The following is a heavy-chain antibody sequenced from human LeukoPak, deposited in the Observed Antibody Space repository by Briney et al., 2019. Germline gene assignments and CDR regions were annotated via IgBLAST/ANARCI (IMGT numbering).Heavy chain of an antibody. Sequence: SETLSLTCTVSGGSISSYYWSWIRQPPGKGLEWIGYIYHSGSTYYNPSLKSRVTISVDRSKNQFSLKLSSVTAADTAVYYCARSSGYVWFDPWGQGTLVTVSS. CDR2: IYHSGST. V-gene: IGHV4-59*12. CDR3: ARSSGYVWFDP. D-gene: IGHD5-12*01. CDR1: GGSISSYY. J-gene: IGHJ5*02.